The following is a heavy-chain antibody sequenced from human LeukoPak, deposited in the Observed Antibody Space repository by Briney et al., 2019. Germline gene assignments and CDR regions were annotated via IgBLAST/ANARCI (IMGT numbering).Heavy chain of an antibody. CDR1: VGSISIYY. J-gene: IGHJ4*02. V-gene: IGHV4-4*07. CDR2: IYSSGST. D-gene: IGHD5-24*01. CDR3: ARRDALGWYFDY. Sequence: SETLSLTCTVSVGSISIYYWNWIRQPAGKGLEWIGRIYSSGSTNYNPSLTSRVTMSVDTSKNQFSLKLSSVTAADTAVYYCARRDALGWYFDYWGQGTLVTVSS.